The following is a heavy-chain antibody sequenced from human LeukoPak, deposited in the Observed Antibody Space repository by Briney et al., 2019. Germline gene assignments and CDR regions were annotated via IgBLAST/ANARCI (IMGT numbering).Heavy chain of an antibody. CDR2: INHNGST. CDR3: ASWLGYCSGGSCYTPGRNAFDI. Sequence: PSETLSLTCAVYGGSFSGYYWSWIRQPPGKGLEWIGEINHNGSTNYNPSLKSRVTISVDTSKNQFSLKLSSVTAADTAVYYCASWLGYCSGGSCYTPGRNAFDIWGQGTMVTVSS. D-gene: IGHD2-15*01. V-gene: IGHV4-34*01. J-gene: IGHJ3*02. CDR1: GGSFSGYY.